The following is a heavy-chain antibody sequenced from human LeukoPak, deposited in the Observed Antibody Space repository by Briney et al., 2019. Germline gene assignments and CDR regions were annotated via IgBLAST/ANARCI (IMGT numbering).Heavy chain of an antibody. CDR2: IYYSGST. CDR3: AVGATHYYMDG. Sequence: PSETLSLTCTVSGGSIRGYYWSWVRQPPGKGLEWIAYIYYSGSTNYNPSLKSRVTISLDTSKNQFSLKLSSVTAADTAVYYCAVGATHYYMDGWGKPTTVTASS. D-gene: IGHD3-16*01. J-gene: IGHJ6*03. V-gene: IGHV4-59*08. CDR1: GGSIRGYY.